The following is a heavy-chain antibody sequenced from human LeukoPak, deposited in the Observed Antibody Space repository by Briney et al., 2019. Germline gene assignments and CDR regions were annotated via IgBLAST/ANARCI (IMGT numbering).Heavy chain of an antibody. D-gene: IGHD1-1*01. Sequence: SETLSLTCAVSGGSISSYYWSWIRQPPGKGLEWIGYISYSGSTNFNPSLKSRVTISVDTSKNQFSLKLSSVTAADTAVYYCAREGTAGTNLNWFDPWGQGTLVTVSS. V-gene: IGHV4-59*01. CDR3: AREGTAGTNLNWFDP. CDR2: ISYSGST. CDR1: GGSISSYY. J-gene: IGHJ5*02.